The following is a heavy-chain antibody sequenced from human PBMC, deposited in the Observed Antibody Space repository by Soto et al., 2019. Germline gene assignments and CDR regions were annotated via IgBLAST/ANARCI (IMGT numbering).Heavy chain of an antibody. CDR2: IKQDGSET. CDR3: SGAESPDTAYFSLY. CDR1: GFTFINYW. Sequence: GRSLRLSCTTSGFTFINYWMSWVRQAPGKGLEWVANIKQDGSETYYADSVKGRFNISRDNSKNSLFLQMNSLRAEETAVYYCSGAESPDTAYFSLYWGQGTPVTVSS. V-gene: IGHV3-7*03. D-gene: IGHD1-26*01. J-gene: IGHJ4*02.